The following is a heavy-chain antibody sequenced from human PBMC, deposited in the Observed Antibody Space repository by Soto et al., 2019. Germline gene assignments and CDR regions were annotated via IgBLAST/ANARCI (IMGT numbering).Heavy chain of an antibody. D-gene: IGHD6-6*01. V-gene: IGHV5-10-1*01. J-gene: IGHJ6*02. CDR2: IDPSDSYT. CDR3: ASITPYSSLDV. CDR1: GYSFTSYW. Sequence: GESLKISCNGSGYSFTSYWISWVRQMPGKGLEWMGRIDPSDSYTNYSPSFQGHVTISADKSISTAYLQWSSLKASDTAMYYCASITPYSSLDVWGQGTTVTVSS.